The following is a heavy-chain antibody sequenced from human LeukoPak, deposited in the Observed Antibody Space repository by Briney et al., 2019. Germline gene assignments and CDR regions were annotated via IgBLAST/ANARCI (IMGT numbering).Heavy chain of an antibody. J-gene: IGHJ5*02. CDR2: IHYTGST. Sequence: PSETLSLTCAVYGGSFSGYYWSWIRQSPGKGLECIGYIHYTGSTNYNPSLKSRVTISVETSKTQFSLKLKSVTAADTAVYYCARGGYYGSGNDFRFDPWGQGTLVTVSS. CDR3: ARGGYYGSGNDFRFDP. V-gene: IGHV4-59*01. CDR1: GGSFSGYY. D-gene: IGHD3-10*01.